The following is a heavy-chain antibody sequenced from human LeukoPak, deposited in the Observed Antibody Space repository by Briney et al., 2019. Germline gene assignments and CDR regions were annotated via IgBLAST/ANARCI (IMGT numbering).Heavy chain of an antibody. CDR2: ISWNSGSI. V-gene: IGHV3-23*01. D-gene: IGHD6-13*01. J-gene: IGHJ3*02. CDR1: GFTFSSYA. CDR3: AKIAGYSSSWHWDAFDI. Sequence: GGSLRLSCAASGFTFSSYAMSWVRQAPGKGLEWVSGISWNSGSIGYADSVKGRFTISRDNAKNSLYLQMNSLRAEDTAVYYCAKIAGYSSSWHWDAFDIWGQGTMVTVSS.